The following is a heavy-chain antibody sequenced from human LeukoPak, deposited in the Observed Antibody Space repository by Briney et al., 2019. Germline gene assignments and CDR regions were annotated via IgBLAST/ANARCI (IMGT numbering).Heavy chain of an antibody. CDR3: ATNYTAVSAFDS. J-gene: IGHJ4*02. V-gene: IGHV4-4*07. CDR2: IQTSGST. CDR1: GGSINSYY. Sequence: SETLSLTCTVSGGSINSYYWNWIRQPAGKGLEWIGHIQTSGSTRYNPSLKSRVTMSIDTSKNQFSLNLYSVTAADTAVYYCATNYTAVSAFDSWGQGTLVTVSS. D-gene: IGHD6-19*01.